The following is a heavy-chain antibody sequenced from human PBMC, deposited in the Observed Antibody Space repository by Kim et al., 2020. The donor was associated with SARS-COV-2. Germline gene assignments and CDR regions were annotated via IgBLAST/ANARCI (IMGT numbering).Heavy chain of an antibody. D-gene: IGHD1-1*01. J-gene: IGHJ6*02. CDR3: ARDGGTTHGMDV. Sequence: YNADSVKGRFTISRDNSKNTLYLQMNSLRAEDTAVYYCARDGGTTHGMDVWGQGTTVTVSS. V-gene: IGHV3-33*01.